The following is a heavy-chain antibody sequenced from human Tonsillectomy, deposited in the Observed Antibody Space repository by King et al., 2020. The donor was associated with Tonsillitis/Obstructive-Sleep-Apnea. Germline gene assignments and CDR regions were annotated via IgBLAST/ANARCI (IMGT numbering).Heavy chain of an antibody. CDR3: ARQGRHLSGSNCFLDYYFDS. CDR2: IYPGDSDT. J-gene: IGHJ4*02. D-gene: IGHD3-9*01. CDR1: GYTFRSYW. Sequence: LVHSVASVKTPWESLNISCQGSGYTFRSYWIAWVRQMPGKGLEYMRIIYPGDSDTRYNRACQGKFTLSVYKSIRAAYLQWSSLKASDTAMYYCARQGRHLSGSNCFLDYYFDSWGQGTQVTVSS. V-gene: IGHV5-51*01.